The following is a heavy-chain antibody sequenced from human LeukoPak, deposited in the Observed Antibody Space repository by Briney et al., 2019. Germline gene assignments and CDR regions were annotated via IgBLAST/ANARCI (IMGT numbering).Heavy chain of an antibody. CDR1: GFTFSTYG. D-gene: IGHD6-13*01. Sequence: GGSLRLSCAASGFTFSTYGMHWVRQAPGKGLEWVSFIRYDGSNKYYADSVKGRFTISRDNSKNTLYLQMNSLRAEDTAVYYCAKAEEQQLVRLVHYWGQGTLVTVSS. CDR3: AKAEEQQLVRLVHY. J-gene: IGHJ4*02. V-gene: IGHV3-30*02. CDR2: IRYDGSNK.